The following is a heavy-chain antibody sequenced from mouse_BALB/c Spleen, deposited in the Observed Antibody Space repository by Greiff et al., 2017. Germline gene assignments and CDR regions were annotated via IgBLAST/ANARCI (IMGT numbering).Heavy chain of an antibody. J-gene: IGHJ4*01. D-gene: IGHD2-1*01. Sequence: VQLHQSGAELVRPGTSVKVSCKASGYAFTNYLIEWVKQRPGQGLEWIGVINPGSGGTNYNEKFKGKATLTADKSSSTAYMQLSSLTSDDSAVYFCARDGNYEGYYAMDYWGQGTSVTVSS. V-gene: IGHV1-54*01. CDR1: GYAFTNYL. CDR2: INPGSGGT. CDR3: ARDGNYEGYYAMDY.